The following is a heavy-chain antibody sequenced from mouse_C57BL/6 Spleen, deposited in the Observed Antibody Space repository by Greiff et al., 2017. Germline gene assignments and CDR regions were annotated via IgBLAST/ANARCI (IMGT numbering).Heavy chain of an antibody. CDR3: SRCPVENTYFAY. V-gene: IGHV1-80*01. Sequence: LQESGAELVKPGASVKFSCKASGYAFSSYWMNWVKQRPGKGLEWIGRIYPGDGDTNYNGKFKGKATLTADKSSSTAYMQLSSLTSEDSAVYYCSRCPVENTYFAYWGQGTTLTVSS. J-gene: IGHJ2*01. CDR1: GYAFSSYW. CDR2: IYPGDGDT. D-gene: IGHD5-2*01.